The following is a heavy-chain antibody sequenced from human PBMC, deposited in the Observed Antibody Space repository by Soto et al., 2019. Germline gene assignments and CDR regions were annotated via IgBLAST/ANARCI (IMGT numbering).Heavy chain of an antibody. CDR1: GFSFSRYA. CDR3: AKESMPDHYSDTLFDY. J-gene: IGHJ4*02. D-gene: IGHD2-15*01. Sequence: QLLESGGGLVQPGGSLRLSCEASGFSFSRYALSWVRQAPGKGLEWVSTFSAGGRAYYADSVKGQFTIAKDTSKNTLHLQASSLRAEDTAVYYCAKESMPDHYSDTLFDYWGQGTRVTVSS. CDR2: FSAGGRA. V-gene: IGHV3-23*01.